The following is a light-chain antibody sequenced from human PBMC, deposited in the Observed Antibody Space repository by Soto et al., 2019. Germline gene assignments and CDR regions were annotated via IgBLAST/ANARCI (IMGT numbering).Light chain of an antibody. CDR3: HQYGSSPPYT. CDR1: QSVSSSY. Sequence: EIVLTQSPGTLSLSPGERATLSCRASQSVSSSYLAWYQQKPGPAPRLLIYGASSRATGIPDRFSGSGSGTDFTPTISRLEPEDFAVYYCHQYGSSPPYTFGQGTKLEIK. V-gene: IGKV3-20*01. CDR2: GAS. J-gene: IGKJ2*01.